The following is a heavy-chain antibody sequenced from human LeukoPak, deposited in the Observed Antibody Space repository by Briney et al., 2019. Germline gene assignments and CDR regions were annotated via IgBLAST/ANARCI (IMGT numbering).Heavy chain of an antibody. J-gene: IGHJ4*02. CDR2: INPSGGST. CDR3: ARDGDCGGDCYPYYFDY. Sequence: ASVKLSCKASGYTFTSYYMHWVRQAPGQGLEWMGIINPSGGSTSYAQKFQGRVTITRDMSTSTVYMELSSLRSEDTAVSYCARDGDCGGDCYPYYFDYWGQGTLVTVSS. V-gene: IGHV1-46*01. CDR1: GYTFTSYY. D-gene: IGHD2-21*02.